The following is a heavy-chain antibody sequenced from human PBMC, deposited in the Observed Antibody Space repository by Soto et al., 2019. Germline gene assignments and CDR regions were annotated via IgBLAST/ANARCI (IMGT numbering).Heavy chain of an antibody. V-gene: IGHV4-31*03. Sequence: QVQLQESGPGLVKPSQTLSLTCTVSGGSISSAGYYWSWIRQHPGKGLEWIGYIYYSGSTYYNPSLKSRVTISVDTSKNQFSLKLSSVTAADTAVYYCARDGSGSYYPTTCDYWGQGTLVTVSS. CDR3: ARDGSGSYYPTTCDY. CDR1: GGSISSAGYY. J-gene: IGHJ4*02. CDR2: IYYSGST. D-gene: IGHD3-10*01.